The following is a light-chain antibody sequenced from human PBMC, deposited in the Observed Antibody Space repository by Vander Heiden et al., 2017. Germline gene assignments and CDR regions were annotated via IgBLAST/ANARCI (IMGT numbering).Light chain of an antibody. CDR1: PGISSY. J-gene: IGKJ5*01. Sequence: IQLTQPPSSLSASVGDRVTITCRASPGISSYLAWYQQKPGKPPKLLIYAASTLQSGVPSRFSGSGSGTDFTLTISSLQPEDFATYYCQQLNSYPFTFGQGTRLEIK. V-gene: IGKV1-9*01. CDR2: AAS. CDR3: QQLNSYPFT.